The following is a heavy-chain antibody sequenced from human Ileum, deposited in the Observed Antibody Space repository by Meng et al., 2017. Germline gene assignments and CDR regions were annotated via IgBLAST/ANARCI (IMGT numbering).Heavy chain of an antibody. CDR2: IYWDDDK. CDR3: EHSPQGYFDY. CDR1: GFSLATSGVS. J-gene: IGHJ4*02. Sequence: QITLKETGPALVKSTQKLTLTCNFSGFSLATSGVSVAWTRQPPGEALEWLGLIYWDDDKRYSPSLKNRLAITKDTSKNQVVLTMTNMDPMDTGTYYCEHSPQGYFDYWGPGTLVTVSS. V-gene: IGHV2-5*02.